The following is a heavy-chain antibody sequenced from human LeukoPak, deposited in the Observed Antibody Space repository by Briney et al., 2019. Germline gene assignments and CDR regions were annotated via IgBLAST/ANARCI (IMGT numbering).Heavy chain of an antibody. CDR2: TSSTGSYM. Sequence: GGSLRLSCAASGFTLSSNGISWVRQAPGKGLEWVSSTSSTGSYMYYEDSVKGRFTISRDNAKNSLFLQMNSLRAEDTAVYYCARTYSSGWYDLYYMDVWGKGTTVTVSS. J-gene: IGHJ6*03. D-gene: IGHD6-19*01. CDR3: ARTYSSGWYDLYYMDV. CDR1: GFTLSSNG. V-gene: IGHV3-21*01.